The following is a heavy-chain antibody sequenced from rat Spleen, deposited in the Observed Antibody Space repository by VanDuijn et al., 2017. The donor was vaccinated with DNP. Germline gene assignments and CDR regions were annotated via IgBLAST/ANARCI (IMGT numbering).Heavy chain of an antibody. CDR1: GYTFDNYW. V-gene: IGHV5-31*01. Sequence: EVQLVESGGDLVQPGRSLRVSCVASGYTFDNYWMTWIRQVPGRGLEWVASITNSGDRTYYPDSVKGRFTISRYNAKDTLYLQMNSVGSEDTATYYCTTEGLGDYWGQGVMVTVSA. D-gene: IGHD5-1*01. CDR2: ITNSGDRT. CDR3: TTEGLGDY. J-gene: IGHJ2*01.